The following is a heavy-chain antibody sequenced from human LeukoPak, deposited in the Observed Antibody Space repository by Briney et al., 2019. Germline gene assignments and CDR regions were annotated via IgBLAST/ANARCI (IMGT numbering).Heavy chain of an antibody. CDR2: ISYDGSNK. V-gene: IGHV3-30-3*01. CDR1: GFTFSSYA. Sequence: GGSLRLSCAASGFTFSSYAMHWVRQAPGKGLEWVAVISYDGSNKYYADSVKGRFTISRDNSKNTLYLQMNSLRAEDTAVYYCARDLSIYSYGAFDYWGQGTLVTVSS. CDR3: ARDLSIYSYGAFDY. D-gene: IGHD5-18*01. J-gene: IGHJ4*02.